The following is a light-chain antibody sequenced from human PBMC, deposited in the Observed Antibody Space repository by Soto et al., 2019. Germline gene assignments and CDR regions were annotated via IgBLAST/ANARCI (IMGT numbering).Light chain of an antibody. CDR3: TSYTRSSTEV. J-gene: IGLJ1*01. Sequence: QSALTQPASVSESPGQSITISCAETSSDIGGYNYVSWYQQHPDKAPKLMIYGVTNRPSGVSDRFSGFKSGTTASLTISGLQAEDEADYYSTSYTRSSTEVYGTRTKVTVL. V-gene: IGLV2-14*01. CDR1: SSDIGGYNY. CDR2: GVT.